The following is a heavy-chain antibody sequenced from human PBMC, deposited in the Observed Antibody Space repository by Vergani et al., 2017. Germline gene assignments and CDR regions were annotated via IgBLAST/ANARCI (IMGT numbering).Heavy chain of an antibody. D-gene: IGHD5-24*01. CDR3: ARDGATDTFDF. Sequence: QVQRVQSGSELKKPGAPVKVSCKASGYTFNRYSINWVRQAPGQGLDWMGWINTKTGNPAYAQGFTGRFVFSLDTSVSSAYLQISSLKAEDTAVYYCARDGATDTFDFWGQGTLVTVSS. CDR1: GYTFNRYS. CDR2: INTKTGNP. J-gene: IGHJ4*02. V-gene: IGHV7-4-1*02.